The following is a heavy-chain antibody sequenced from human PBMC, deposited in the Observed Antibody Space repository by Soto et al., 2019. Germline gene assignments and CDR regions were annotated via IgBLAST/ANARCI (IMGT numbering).Heavy chain of an antibody. CDR1: GGTFSSYA. D-gene: IGHD6-19*01. CDR2: IIPIFGTA. CDR3: AREVLLVGQWQVGYYGMDV. J-gene: IGHJ6*02. V-gene: IGHV1-69*01. Sequence: QVQLVQSGAEVKKPGSSVKVSCKASGGTFSSYAISWVRQAPGQGLEWMGGIIPIFGTANYAQKFQGRVTITADESTSTAYMELSSLRSEDTAVYYCAREVLLVGQWQVGYYGMDVWGQGTTVTVSS.